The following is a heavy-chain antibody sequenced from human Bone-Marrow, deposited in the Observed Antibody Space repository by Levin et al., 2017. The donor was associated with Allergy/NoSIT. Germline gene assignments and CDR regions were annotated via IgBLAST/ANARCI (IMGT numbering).Heavy chain of an antibody. CDR3: AKSGTYCGGDCYSGY. CDR1: GFTFSTYA. Sequence: SCAASGFTFSTYAMTWVRQAPGKGLEWVSSISGSGGSTYYADSVKGRFTISRDISKNTLYLQMNSLRAEDTAVYYCAKSGTYCGGDCYSGYWGQGTLVTVSS. CDR2: ISGSGGST. D-gene: IGHD2-21*02. J-gene: IGHJ4*02. V-gene: IGHV3-23*01.